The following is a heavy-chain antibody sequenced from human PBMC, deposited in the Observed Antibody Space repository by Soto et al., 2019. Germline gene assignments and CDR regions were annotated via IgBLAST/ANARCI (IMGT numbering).Heavy chain of an antibody. Sequence: SETLSLTCTVSGASISGFYWSWFRKSAGKGLEWIGRIYATGTTDYNPSLKSRVMMSVDTSKKQFSLKLRSVTAADTAVYYCVRDGTKTLRDWFDPWGQGISVTVSS. CDR1: GASISGFY. CDR2: IYATGTT. V-gene: IGHV4-4*07. J-gene: IGHJ5*02. CDR3: VRDGTKTLRDWFDP. D-gene: IGHD1-1*01.